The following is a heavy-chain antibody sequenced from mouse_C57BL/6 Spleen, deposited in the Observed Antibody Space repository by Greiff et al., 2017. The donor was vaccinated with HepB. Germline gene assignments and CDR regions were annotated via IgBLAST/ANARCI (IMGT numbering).Heavy chain of an antibody. CDR2: IYPRSGNT. D-gene: IGHD1-1*01. CDR1: GYTFTSYG. CDR3: AGITTVVATGYFDV. V-gene: IGHV1-81*01. J-gene: IGHJ1*03. Sequence: QVQLKQSGAELARPGASVKLSCKASGYTFTSYGISWVKQRTGQGLEWIGEIYPRSGNTYYNEKFKGKATLTADKSSSTAYMELRSLTSEDSAVYFCAGITTVVATGYFDVWGTGTTVTVSS.